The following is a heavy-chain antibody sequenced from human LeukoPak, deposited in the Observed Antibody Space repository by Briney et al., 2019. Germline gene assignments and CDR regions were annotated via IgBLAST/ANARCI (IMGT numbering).Heavy chain of an antibody. V-gene: IGHV4-34*01. D-gene: IGHD3-16*02. CDR2: INHSGST. CDR1: GGSFSGYY. CDR3: ARCQTRYYDYVWGSYRPPYYFDY. Sequence: SETLSLTCAVYGGSFSGYYWSWIRQPPGKGLEWIGEINHSGSTNYNPSLKSRVTISVDTSKNQFSLKLSSVTAADTAVYYCARCQTRYYDYVWGSYRPPYYFDYWGQGTLVTVSS. J-gene: IGHJ4*02.